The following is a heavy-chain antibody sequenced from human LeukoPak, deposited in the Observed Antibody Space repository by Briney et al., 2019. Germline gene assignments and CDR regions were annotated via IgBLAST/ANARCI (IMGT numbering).Heavy chain of an antibody. CDR1: DYSISSGDYY. CDR3: ARETSQKGAHYMDV. Sequence: SETLSLTCTVSDYSISSGDYYWGWIRQPPGKGLEWIGSIFHSGSTYYNPSLKSRVTKSVDTSKNQFSLKLSSVTAADTAVYYCARETSQKGAHYMDVWGKGTTVTISS. J-gene: IGHJ6*03. D-gene: IGHD3-16*01. V-gene: IGHV4-38-2*02. CDR2: IFHSGST.